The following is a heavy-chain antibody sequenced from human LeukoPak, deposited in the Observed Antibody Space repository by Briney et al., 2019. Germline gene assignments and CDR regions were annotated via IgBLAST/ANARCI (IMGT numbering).Heavy chain of an antibody. V-gene: IGHV3-30*02. CDR1: GFTFSSYG. CDR3: ATSIAAAIREIDY. CDR2: IRYDGSNK. Sequence: GGSLRLSCAASGFTFSSYGMHWVRQAPGKGLEWVAFIRYDGSNKYYADSVKGRFTISRDNSKNTLYLQMNSLRAEDTAVYYCATSIAAAIREIDYWGQGTLVTVSS. D-gene: IGHD6-13*01. J-gene: IGHJ4*02.